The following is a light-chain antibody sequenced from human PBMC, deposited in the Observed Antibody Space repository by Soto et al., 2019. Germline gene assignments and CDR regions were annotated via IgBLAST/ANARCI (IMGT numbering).Light chain of an antibody. V-gene: IGKV3-15*01. CDR2: GAS. CDR1: QSVRNN. CDR3: QQYNNWPLT. J-gene: IGKJ4*01. Sequence: EIVMTQSPATLSVSPGERAKFSCRASQSVRNNLAWFQQKPGQAPRLLIYGASTRATSIPARFSGSGSGTEFTLTISRLQSEDFAVYYCQQYNNWPLTFRGGSKVEIK.